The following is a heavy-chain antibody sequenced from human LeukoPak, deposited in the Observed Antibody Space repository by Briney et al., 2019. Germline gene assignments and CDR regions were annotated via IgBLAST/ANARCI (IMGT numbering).Heavy chain of an antibody. V-gene: IGHV3-7*01. CDR2: IKEDGSDK. J-gene: IGHJ4*02. CDR1: GFTFSRYW. D-gene: IGHD4-17*01. Sequence: GGSLRLSCAASGFTFSRYWMSWVRQAPGKGLEWVANIKEDGSDKYYVDSVKGRFTISRDNSKNSLYLQMNSLRAEDTAVYYCAKEIWPTVTTPGHTHFDYWGQGTLVTVSS. CDR3: AKEIWPTVTTPGHTHFDY.